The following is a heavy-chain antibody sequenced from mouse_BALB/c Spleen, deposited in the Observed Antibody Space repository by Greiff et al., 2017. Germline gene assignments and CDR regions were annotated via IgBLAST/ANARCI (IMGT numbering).Heavy chain of an antibody. Sequence: EVQLQQSGAELVRSGASVKLSCTASGFNIKDYYMPWVQQRPDQGLEWIGWIDPENGDTEYAPKFQGQATMTADTSSNTAYLQLSSLTSEDTAVYYCNPNYYGSSRYFDYWGQGTTLTVSS. CDR3: NPNYYGSSRYFDY. V-gene: IGHV14-4*02. CDR2: IDPENGDT. J-gene: IGHJ2*01. D-gene: IGHD1-1*01. CDR1: GFNIKDYY.